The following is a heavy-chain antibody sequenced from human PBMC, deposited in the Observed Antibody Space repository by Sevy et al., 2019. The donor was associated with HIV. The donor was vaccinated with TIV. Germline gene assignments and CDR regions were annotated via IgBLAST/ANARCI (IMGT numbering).Heavy chain of an antibody. CDR2: IRSKANSYAT. Sequence: GGSLRLSCAASGFTFSGSAMHWVRQASGKGLEWVGRIRSKANSYATAYAASVNGRFTISRDDSKNTAYLQMNSLKTEDTAVYYCNVVPAATHWIAVADDAFDIWGQGTMVTVSS. J-gene: IGHJ3*02. V-gene: IGHV3-73*01. CDR1: GFTFSGSA. CDR3: NVVPAATHWIAVADDAFDI. D-gene: IGHD2-2*01.